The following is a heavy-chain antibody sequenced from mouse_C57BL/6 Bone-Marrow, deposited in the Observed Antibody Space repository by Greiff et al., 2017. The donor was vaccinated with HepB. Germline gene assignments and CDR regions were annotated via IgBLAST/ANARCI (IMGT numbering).Heavy chain of an antibody. D-gene: IGHD1-1*01. CDR3: ARPPYYYGSSGGYAMDY. J-gene: IGHJ4*01. V-gene: IGHV1-82*01. CDR1: GYAFSSSW. Sequence: VQLQQSGPELVKPGASVKISCKASGYAFSSSWMNWVKQRPGKGLEWIGRIYPGDGDTNYNGKFKGKATLTAAKSSSTAYMQLSSLTSVDSAVYFCARPPYYYGSSGGYAMDYWGQGTSVTVSS. CDR2: IYPGDGDT.